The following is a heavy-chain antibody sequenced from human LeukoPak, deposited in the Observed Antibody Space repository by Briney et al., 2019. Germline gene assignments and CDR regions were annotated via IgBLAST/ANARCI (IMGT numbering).Heavy chain of an antibody. J-gene: IGHJ6*02. V-gene: IGHV1-18*01. Sequence: ASVKVSCKASGYTFTSYGISWVRQAPGQGLEWMGWISAYNGNTNYAQKLQGRVTMTTDTSTSTAYMELRSLRYDDTAVYYCARADYGDYGDYYYGMDVWGQGTTVTVSS. CDR2: ISAYNGNT. D-gene: IGHD4-17*01. CDR3: ARADYGDYGDYYYGMDV. CDR1: GYTFTSYG.